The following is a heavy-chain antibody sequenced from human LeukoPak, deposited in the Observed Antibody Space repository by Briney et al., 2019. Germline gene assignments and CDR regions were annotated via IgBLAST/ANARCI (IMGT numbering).Heavy chain of an antibody. Sequence: ASVKVSCKASGYIFTSYFLYWVRQAPGQGLEWMGLINPSGGSTRYAQKFQGRVTMTRDMSTSTVYMELSSLRSEDTAVYYCARDPTLRYFDWLLSEFDYWGQGTLVTVSS. CDR1: GYIFTSYF. V-gene: IGHV1-46*01. CDR2: INPSGGST. J-gene: IGHJ4*02. CDR3: ARDPTLRYFDWLLSEFDY. D-gene: IGHD3-9*01.